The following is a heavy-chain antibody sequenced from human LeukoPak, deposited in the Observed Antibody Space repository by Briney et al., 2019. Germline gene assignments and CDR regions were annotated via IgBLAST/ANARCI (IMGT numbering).Heavy chain of an antibody. J-gene: IGHJ4*02. CDR2: ISSSSSTI. CDR3: ARDSADDSSGYYRDY. Sequence: GGSLRLSCAASGFTFSSYSMNWVRQAPGKGLEWVSYISSSSSTIYYADSVKGRFTISRDNAKNSLYLQMNSLRAEDTAVYYCARDSADDSSGYYRDYWGQGTLVTVSS. D-gene: IGHD3-22*01. V-gene: IGHV3-48*01. CDR1: GFTFSSYS.